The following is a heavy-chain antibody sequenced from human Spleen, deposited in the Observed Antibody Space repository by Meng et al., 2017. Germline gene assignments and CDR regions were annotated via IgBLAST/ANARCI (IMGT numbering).Heavy chain of an antibody. J-gene: IGHJ4*02. CDR3: TRDGYSDCSRTSCFDY. CDR1: GYTLTRYA. V-gene: IGHV7-4-1*02. Sequence: ASAKVFCKASGYTLTRYAINWLRQAPGQGLEWMGWIDTRTGNPTYAQGFTGRLVFSLDTSVSTAYLQISGLRADDTAVYYCTRDGYSDCSRTSCFDYWGQGTLVTVSS. D-gene: IGHD2-2*01. CDR2: IDTRTGNP.